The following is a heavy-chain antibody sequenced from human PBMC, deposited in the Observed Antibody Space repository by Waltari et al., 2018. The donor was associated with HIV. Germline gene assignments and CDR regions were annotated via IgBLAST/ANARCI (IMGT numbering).Heavy chain of an antibody. D-gene: IGHD6-19*01. CDR3: AKGASGWSPGY. V-gene: IGHV3-30*18. CDR1: GFTFSSYA. J-gene: IGHJ4*02. CDR2: ISYHGDDK. Sequence: QVHLVESGGGVVQPGRSLRLSCAAAGFTFSSYAMHWVGQAPGKGLEWVAVISYHGDDKYYADSVKGRFTISRDNSKNTLYLQMNSLRAEDTAVYYCAKGASGWSPGYWGQGTLVTVSS.